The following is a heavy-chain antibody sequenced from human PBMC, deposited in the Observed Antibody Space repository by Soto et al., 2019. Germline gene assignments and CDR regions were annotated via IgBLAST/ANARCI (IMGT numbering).Heavy chain of an antibody. CDR1: GFNFDDYS. D-gene: IGHD1-1*01. J-gene: IGHJ4*02. CDR3: VKVSTPHRWNDGFDS. V-gene: IGHV3-43*01. CDR2: INWDGSNT. Sequence: PEGSLRLSGAASGFNFDDYSMHWVRQAPWKGLEWVSRINWDGSNTSYADSVKGRFTITRDNSRNSVYLEMNSLRTEDTALYLCVKVSTPHRWNDGFDSWGKGTLVTVSS.